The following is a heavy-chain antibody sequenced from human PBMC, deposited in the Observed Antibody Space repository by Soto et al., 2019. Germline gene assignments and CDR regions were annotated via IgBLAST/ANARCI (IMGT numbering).Heavy chain of an antibody. V-gene: IGHV3-23*01. D-gene: IGHD6-19*01. CDR1: GFTSSSYA. J-gene: IGHJ4*02. Sequence: EVQLLESGGGLVQPGGSLRLSCAASGFTSSSYAMSWVRQAPGKGLEWVSAISGSGGSTHYADSVKGRFTISRDNSKNTLYLQMNSLRAEDTAVYYCAKNSKVGKQWPYAVDYWGQGTLVTVSS. CDR2: ISGSGGST. CDR3: AKNSKVGKQWPYAVDY.